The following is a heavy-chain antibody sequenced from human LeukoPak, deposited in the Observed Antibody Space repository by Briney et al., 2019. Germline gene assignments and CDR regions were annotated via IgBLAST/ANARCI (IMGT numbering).Heavy chain of an antibody. D-gene: IGHD6-13*01. J-gene: IGHJ6*03. V-gene: IGHV1-2*02. CDR1: GYTFTGYY. CDR3: HSSSWYPPDPYYYYYYMDV. CDR2: INPNSGGT. Sequence: ASVKVSCKASGYTFTGYYIHWVRQAPGQGLEWMGWINPNSGGTNYAQNFQGRVTMTRDTSISTAYMELSRLRSNDTAVYYCHSSSWYPPDPYYYYYYMDVWGKGTTVTVSS.